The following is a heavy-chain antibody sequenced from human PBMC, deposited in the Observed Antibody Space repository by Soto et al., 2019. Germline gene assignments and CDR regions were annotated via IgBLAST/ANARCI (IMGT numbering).Heavy chain of an antibody. J-gene: IGHJ4*02. CDR1: GFTFRYYG. D-gene: IGHD3-22*01. V-gene: IGHV3-30*18. Sequence: GGSLRLSCAASGFTFRYYGMHWVRQAPGKGLAWVAFISFDGSNQNYEDSVKGRFTISRNNSLNILYLQMDNLGADDTAVYYCAKSHDTSAYYLSIDSWGQGTQVTVSS. CDR3: AKSHDTSAYYLSIDS. CDR2: ISFDGSNQ.